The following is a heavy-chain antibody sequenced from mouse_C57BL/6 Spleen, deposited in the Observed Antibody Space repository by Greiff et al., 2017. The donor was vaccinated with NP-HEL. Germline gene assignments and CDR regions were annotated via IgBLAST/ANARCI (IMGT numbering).Heavy chain of an antibody. CDR3: ARHEGGYDYDGYFDV. V-gene: IGHV1-62-2*01. Sequence: VHLVESGAELVKPGASVKLSCKASGYTFTKYTIHWVKQRSGQGLEWIGWFYPGSGSIKYNEKFKDKATLTADKSSSTVYMELSRLTSEDSAVYFCARHEGGYDYDGYFDVWGTGTTVTVSS. CDR2: FYPGSGSI. J-gene: IGHJ1*03. D-gene: IGHD2-4*01. CDR1: GYTFTKYT.